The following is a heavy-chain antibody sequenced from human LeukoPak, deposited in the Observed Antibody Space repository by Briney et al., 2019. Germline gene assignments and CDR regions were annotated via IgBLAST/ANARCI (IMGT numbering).Heavy chain of an antibody. Sequence: SVKVSCKASGGTFSSYTISWVRQAPGQGLEWMGRIIPILGIANYAQKFQGRVTITADKSTSTAYMELSSLRSEDTAVYYCARGPLNNWNDDSDYWGQGTLVTVSS. J-gene: IGHJ4*02. D-gene: IGHD1-20*01. V-gene: IGHV1-69*02. CDR3: ARGPLNNWNDDSDY. CDR1: GGTFSSYT. CDR2: IIPILGIA.